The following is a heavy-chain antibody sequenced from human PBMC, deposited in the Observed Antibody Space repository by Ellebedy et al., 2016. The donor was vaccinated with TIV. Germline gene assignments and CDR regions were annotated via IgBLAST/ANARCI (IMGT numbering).Heavy chain of an antibody. Sequence: GESLKISCAASGFTFXSYAMTWVRLAPGRGLEWVSAISGSGGTTYYADSVKGRFTISRDNSKNTLHLQMNSLRAEDTDVYYCAKGQLYCDYWGQGTLVTVSS. CDR2: ISGSGGTT. D-gene: IGHD3-10*01. V-gene: IGHV3-23*01. CDR1: GFTFXSYA. CDR3: AKGQLYCDY. J-gene: IGHJ4*02.